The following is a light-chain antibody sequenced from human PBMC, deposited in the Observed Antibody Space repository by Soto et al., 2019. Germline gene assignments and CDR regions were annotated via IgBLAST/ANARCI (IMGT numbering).Light chain of an antibody. Sequence: DIQMTQSPSSLSASVGGSVTITCRASQTIATYLNWYQQKPGNAPKLLIYGASTRATGIPARFSGSGSGTEFTLTISSLQSEDFAVYYCQQYNNWPPRLTFGGGTKVDIK. CDR1: QTIATY. J-gene: IGKJ4*01. CDR3: QQYNNWPPRLT. V-gene: IGKV1-39*01. CDR2: GAS.